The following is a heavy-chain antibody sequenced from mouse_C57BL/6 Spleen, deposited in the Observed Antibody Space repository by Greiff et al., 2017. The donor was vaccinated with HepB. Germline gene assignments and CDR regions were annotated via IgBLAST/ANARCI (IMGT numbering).Heavy chain of an antibody. CDR3: ARRGYYGSSPFAY. V-gene: IGHV1-80*01. CDR2: IYPGDGDT. CDR1: GYAFSSYW. D-gene: IGHD1-1*01. J-gene: IGHJ3*01. Sequence: VQVVESGAELVKPGASVKISCKASGYAFSSYWMNWVKQRPGKGLEWIGQIYPGDGDTNYNGKFKGKATLTADKSSSTAYMQLSSLTSEDSAVYFCARRGYYGSSPFAYWGQGTLVTVSA.